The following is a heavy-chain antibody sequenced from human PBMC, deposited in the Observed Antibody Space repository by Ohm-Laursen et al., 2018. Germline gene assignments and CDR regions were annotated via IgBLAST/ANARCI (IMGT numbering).Heavy chain of an antibody. CDR1: GSTFSSYA. V-gene: IGHV3-23*01. CDR3: ASLGYCSGGSCLWAFDI. CDR2: ISGSGGST. Sequence: SLRLSCTASGSTFSSYAMSWVRQAPGKGLEWVSAISGSGGSTYYADSVKGRFTISRDNSKNTLFLQMSSLRAEDTAVYYCASLGYCSGGSCLWAFDIWGQGTMVTVSS. D-gene: IGHD2-15*01. J-gene: IGHJ3*02.